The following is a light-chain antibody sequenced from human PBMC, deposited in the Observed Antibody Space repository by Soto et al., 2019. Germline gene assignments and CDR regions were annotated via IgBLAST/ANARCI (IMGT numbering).Light chain of an antibody. CDR2: EVS. J-gene: IGLJ3*02. CDR1: SSDVGSYNL. CDR3: CSYASSSTFVV. Sequence: QSALTQPASVSGSPGQSITISCTGTSSDVGSYNLVSWYQQHPGKAPKLMIYEVSKRPSGVSNRFSGSKSGNTASLTISGLQADDEADYYYCSYASSSTFVVFGGGTKLTVL. V-gene: IGLV2-23*02.